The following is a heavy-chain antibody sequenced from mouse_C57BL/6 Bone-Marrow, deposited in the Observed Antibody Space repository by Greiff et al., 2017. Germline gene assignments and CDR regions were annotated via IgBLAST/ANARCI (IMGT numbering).Heavy chain of an antibody. CDR3: ARYYYGSSYVGAMDD. CDR2: ISSGGSYT. J-gene: IGHJ4*01. Sequence: EVKVVESGGDLVKPGGSLKLSCAASGFTFSSYGMSWVRQTPDKRLEWVATISSGGSYTYYPDSVKGRFTISRDNAKNTLYLQMSSLKSEDTAMYYCARYYYGSSYVGAMDDWGQGTSVTVSP. D-gene: IGHD1-1*01. V-gene: IGHV5-6*01. CDR1: GFTFSSYG.